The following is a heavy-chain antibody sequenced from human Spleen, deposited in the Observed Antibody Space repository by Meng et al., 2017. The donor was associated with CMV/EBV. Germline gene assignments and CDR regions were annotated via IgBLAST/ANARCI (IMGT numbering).Heavy chain of an antibody. V-gene: IGHV4-4*02. CDR3: AREYRVKTVTILH. Sequence: SETLSLTCAVSGGSISSSNWWSWVRQPPGKGLEWIGEIYHSGSTNYNPSLKSRVTISVDKSKNQFSLKLSSVTAADTAVYYCAREYRVKTVTILHWGQGTLVTVSS. D-gene: IGHD4-17*01. J-gene: IGHJ4*02. CDR2: IYHSGST. CDR1: GGSISSSNW.